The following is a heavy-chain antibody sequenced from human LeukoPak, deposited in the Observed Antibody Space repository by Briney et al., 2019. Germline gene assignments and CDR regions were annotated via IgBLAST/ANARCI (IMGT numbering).Heavy chain of an antibody. CDR3: AREGLTSTPNNAFDI. J-gene: IGHJ3*02. CDR2: IWSDENKK. CDR1: GFTFSTYG. D-gene: IGHD4-23*01. Sequence: GRSLRLSCAASGFTFSTYGMHWARQAPGKGLEWVAVIWSDENKKFYADSVKGRFTISRDNFKSTLYLQMDSLRVEDTAVYYCAREGLTSTPNNAFDIWGQGSVVTVSS. V-gene: IGHV3-33*01.